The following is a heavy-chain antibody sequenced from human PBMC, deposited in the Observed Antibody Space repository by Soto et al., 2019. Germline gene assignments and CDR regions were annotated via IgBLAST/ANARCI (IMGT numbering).Heavy chain of an antibody. CDR2: ISSNGGST. V-gene: IGHV3-64*01. J-gene: IGHJ3*02. D-gene: IGHD3-10*01. Sequence: PGDSLRLSCEASGFTFSTYAMHWGRQAPMKGLDYVSTISSNGGSTYYANSVKGRFTISRDNSKNTLYHQMGSLRAEDRAVYYCARGGITMVRGVIKHDAFYIWGQGTMVTVSS. CDR3: ARGGITMVRGVIKHDAFYI. CDR1: GFTFSTYA.